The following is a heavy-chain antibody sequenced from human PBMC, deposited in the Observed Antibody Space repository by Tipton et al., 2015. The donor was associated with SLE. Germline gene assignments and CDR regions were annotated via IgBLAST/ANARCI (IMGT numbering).Heavy chain of an antibody. J-gene: IGHJ6*03. CDR2: IYYSGTT. CDR1: GFTFSSYS. Sequence: LRLSCAASGFTFSSYSMNWIRQSPGKGLEWIGYIYYSGTTNYNPSLKSRVTISVDRSRNQFSLELTSVTAADTAVYYCARGRGEYSSSWYYYYYYMDVWGKGTTVTVSS. V-gene: IGHV4-59*12. D-gene: IGHD6-13*01. CDR3: ARGRGEYSSSWYYYYYYMDV.